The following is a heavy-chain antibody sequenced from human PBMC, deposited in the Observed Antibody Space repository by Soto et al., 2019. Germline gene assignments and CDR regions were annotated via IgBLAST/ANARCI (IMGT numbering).Heavy chain of an antibody. Sequence: EVQLVESGGGLVQPGGSLRLSCVASGFTFSGYWMHWVRQAPGKGLVWVSEIRPDGSAAKYADSVSGRFTISRDYAMNTVYLQMNILTAEDTAVYYCVIGTSALKGMDYWGQGTLVTVYS. CDR3: VIGTSALKGMDY. V-gene: IGHV3-74*01. D-gene: IGHD2-2*01. CDR1: GFTFSGYW. CDR2: IRPDGSAA. J-gene: IGHJ4*02.